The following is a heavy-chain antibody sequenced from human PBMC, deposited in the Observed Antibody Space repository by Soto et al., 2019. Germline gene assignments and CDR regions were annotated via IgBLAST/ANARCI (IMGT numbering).Heavy chain of an antibody. J-gene: IGHJ5*02. CDR2: MYYSGST. V-gene: IGHV4-39*01. D-gene: IGHD3-22*01. CDR3: ARSFKYYDSSGYPGLNNWFDP. Sequence: PSETLSLTCTFSGCSISSSNYYWGWIRQPPGKGLEWIGSMYYSGSTYYNPSLKSRVAISVDTSKNQFSLKLSSVTAADTAVYYCARSFKYYDSSGYPGLNNWFDPWGQGTLVTVSS. CDR1: GCSISSSNYY.